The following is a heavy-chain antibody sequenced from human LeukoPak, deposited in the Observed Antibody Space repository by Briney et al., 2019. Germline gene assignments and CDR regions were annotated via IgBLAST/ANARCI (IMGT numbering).Heavy chain of an antibody. J-gene: IGHJ4*02. CDR3: VRGYCSGATCYHFDY. Sequence: SQTLSLTCTVSGASITSYYRNWIRQPPGKGLEWIGYFYYSVSDNYNPSLKSRITISVDTSKDQFSLKLSSVTAADTAVYYRVRGYCSGATCYHFDYWGQGTLVTVSS. CDR1: GASITSYY. CDR2: FYYSVSD. D-gene: IGHD2-15*01. V-gene: IGHV4-59*01.